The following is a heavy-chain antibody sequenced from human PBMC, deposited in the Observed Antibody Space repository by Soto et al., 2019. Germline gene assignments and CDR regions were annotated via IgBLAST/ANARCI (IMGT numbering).Heavy chain of an antibody. CDR3: ARDRLEYSSSSFYYYYYMDV. V-gene: IGHV4-31*01. CDR1: GGSISSGGYY. D-gene: IGHD6-6*01. J-gene: IGHJ6*03. Sequence: QVQLQESGPGLVKPSQTLSLTCTVSGGSISSGGYYWSWIRQHPGKGLEWIGYIFYSGSTYYNPSLMGLVTISVDTSKNQSSLKLSSVTAADTAVYYCARDRLEYSSSSFYYYYYMDVWGKGTTVTVSS. CDR2: IFYSGST.